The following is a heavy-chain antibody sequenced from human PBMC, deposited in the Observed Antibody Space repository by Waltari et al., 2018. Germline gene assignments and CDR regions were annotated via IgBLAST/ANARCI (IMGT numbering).Heavy chain of an antibody. J-gene: IGHJ2*01. CDR1: GFTFIIYG. V-gene: IGHV3-33*06. D-gene: IGHD6-13*01. CDR3: AKDGAHIAAAVTYWYFDL. CDR2: IWYDGSNK. Sequence: VQLVGSGGGVVQPGRSLRLSCAASGFTFIIYGMHWVRQGPGKGLEWVAVIWYDGSNKYYADAVKGRIPISRDNSKNSLYMHMNSLSAEDTAVYYCAKDGAHIAAAVTYWYFDLWGRGTLVTVSS.